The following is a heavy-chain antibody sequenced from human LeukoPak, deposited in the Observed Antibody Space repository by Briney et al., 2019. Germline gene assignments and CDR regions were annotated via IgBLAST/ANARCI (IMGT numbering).Heavy chain of an antibody. CDR3: ARGLYCGGDCYYRVGGWFDP. D-gene: IGHD2-21*02. V-gene: IGHV4-61*02. CDR2: IYTSGST. J-gene: IGHJ5*02. Sequence: TSSETLSLTCTVSGGSISSGSYYWSWIRQPAGKGLEWIGRIYTSGSTNYNPSLKSRVTISVDTSKNQFSLKLSSVTAADTAVYYCARGLYCGGDCYYRVGGWFDPWGQGTLVTVSS. CDR1: GGSISSGSYY.